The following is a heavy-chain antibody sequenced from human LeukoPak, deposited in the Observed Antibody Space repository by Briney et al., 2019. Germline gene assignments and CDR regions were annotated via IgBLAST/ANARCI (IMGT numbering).Heavy chain of an antibody. D-gene: IGHD3-9*01. Sequence: PGGSLRLSCAASGLNVSSNYMSWVRQAPGKGLEWVSLIYSDGSPYYADSVKGRFAISRDNSKNTLYLQMNSLRAEDTAVYYCAKSDALRYFDWSVDFDYWGQGTLVTVSS. CDR3: AKSDALRYFDWSVDFDY. CDR1: GLNVSSNY. V-gene: IGHV3-66*02. CDR2: IYSDGSP. J-gene: IGHJ4*02.